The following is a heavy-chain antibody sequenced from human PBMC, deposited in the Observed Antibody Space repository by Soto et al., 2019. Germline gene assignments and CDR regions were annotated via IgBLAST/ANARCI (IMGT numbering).Heavy chain of an antibody. J-gene: IGHJ5*02. CDR1: GGSISSYY. Sequence: ETLSLSCTVSGGSISSYYWSWIRQPPGKGLEWIGYIYYSGSTNYNPSLKSRVTISVDTSKNQFSLKLSSVTAADTAVYYCARGVDIVVVVAANPWFDPWGQGTLVTVSS. CDR2: IYYSGST. D-gene: IGHD2-15*01. V-gene: IGHV4-59*01. CDR3: ARGVDIVVVVAANPWFDP.